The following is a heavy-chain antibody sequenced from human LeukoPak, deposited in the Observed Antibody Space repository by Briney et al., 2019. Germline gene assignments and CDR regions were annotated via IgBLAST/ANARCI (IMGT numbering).Heavy chain of an antibody. CDR1: GYTFTGYY. Sequence: ASVKVSCKASGYTFTGYYMHWVRQAPGQGLEWMGWINPNSGGTNYAQKFQGRVTMTRDTSISTAYMELSRLRSDDTAVYYCAGVRGYSYGPSDYWGQGTLDTVSS. CDR3: AGVRGYSYGPSDY. CDR2: INPNSGGT. V-gene: IGHV1-2*02. D-gene: IGHD5-18*01. J-gene: IGHJ4*02.